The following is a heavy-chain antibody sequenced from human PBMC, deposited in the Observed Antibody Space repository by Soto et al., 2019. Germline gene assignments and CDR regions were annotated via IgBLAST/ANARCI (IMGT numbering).Heavy chain of an antibody. CDR1: GYTFTSSN. D-gene: IGHD2-15*01. CDR3: ARAVAGRSYQPCDY. J-gene: IGHJ4*02. V-gene: IGHV1-8*01. Sequence: QVQLVQSGAEVKKPGASVKVSCKASGYTFTSSNINCVRQATGQGLEGMGGMNPNSGNTGYAQTLQGRVNMTRDTSIDTAHLSLGRLRSTDTPVYYCARAVAGRSYQPCDYWGQGTLVTFCS. CDR2: MNPNSGNT.